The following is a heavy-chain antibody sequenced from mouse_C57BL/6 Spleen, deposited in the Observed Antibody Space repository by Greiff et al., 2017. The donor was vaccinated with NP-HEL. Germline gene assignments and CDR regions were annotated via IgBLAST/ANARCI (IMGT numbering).Heavy chain of an antibody. D-gene: IGHD1-1*01. CDR2: INPNNGGP. J-gene: IGHJ1*03. Sequence: VQLQQSGPELVKPGASVKMSCKASGYTFTDYNMHWVKQSHGKSLEWIGYINPNNGGPSYNQKFKGKATLTVNKSSSTAYIELRGLTSEDTAVYYCARSYGSSYRYFDVWGTGTTVTVSS. CDR1: GYTFTDYN. CDR3: ARSYGSSYRYFDV. V-gene: IGHV1-22*01.